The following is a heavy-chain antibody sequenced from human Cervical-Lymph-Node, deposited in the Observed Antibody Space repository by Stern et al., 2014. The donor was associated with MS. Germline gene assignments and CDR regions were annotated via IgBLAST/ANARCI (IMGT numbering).Heavy chain of an antibody. CDR2: IYYSGST. J-gene: IGHJ4*02. Sequence: QLQLQESGPGLVKPSETLSLTCTVSGGSISSSSYYWGWIRQPPGKGLEWIGSIYYSGSTYYNPSLKSRVTISVDTSKKQFSLKLSSVPAADTAVYYCARHAPEEYYFDYWGQGTLVTVSS. V-gene: IGHV4-39*01. CDR1: GGSISSSSYY. CDR3: ARHAPEEYYFDY. D-gene: IGHD1-14*01.